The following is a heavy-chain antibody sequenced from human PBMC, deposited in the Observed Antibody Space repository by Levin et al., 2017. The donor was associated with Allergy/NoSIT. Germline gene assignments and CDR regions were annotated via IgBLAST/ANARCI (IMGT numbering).Heavy chain of an antibody. CDR2: IYSGGTT. J-gene: IGHJ4*02. CDR1: GFTVSSNY. V-gene: IGHV3-53*01. D-gene: IGHD5-18*01. CDR3: ARDLLSGYNYGDY. Sequence: GGSLRLSCAASGFTVSSNYMSWVRQAPGKGLEWVSVIYSGGTTYYADSVKGRFTISRDNSKNTLYLQMNSLRAEDTAVYYCARDLLSGYNYGDYWGQGTLVTVSS.